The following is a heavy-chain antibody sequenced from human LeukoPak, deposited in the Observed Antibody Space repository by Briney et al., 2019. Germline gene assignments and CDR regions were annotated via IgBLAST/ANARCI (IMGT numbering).Heavy chain of an antibody. CDR1: GGSISSSSYY. D-gene: IGHD3-3*01. J-gene: IGHJ4*02. Sequence: SETLSLTCTVSGGSISSSSYYWGWIRQPPGKGLEWIGSIYYSGSTYYNPSLKSRVTISVDTSKNQFSLKLSSVTAADTAVYYCARGDYDFWSGYYTGIDYWGQGTLVTVSS. CDR2: IYYSGST. CDR3: ARGDYDFWSGYYTGIDY. V-gene: IGHV4-39*01.